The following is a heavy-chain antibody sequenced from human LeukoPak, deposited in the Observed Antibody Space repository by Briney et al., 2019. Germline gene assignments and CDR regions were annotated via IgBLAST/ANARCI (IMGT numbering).Heavy chain of an antibody. CDR2: ISGRGDYI. Sequence: GGSLRLSCAASGFTFSSYAMSWVRQAPGKGLEWVSAISGRGDYIYYADSVKGRFTFSRDNSKNTLYLQMNSLRAEDTAVYYCARDQNDCSSTSCYTGWFDPWGQGTLVTVSS. CDR1: GFTFSSYA. CDR3: ARDQNDCSSTSCYTGWFDP. D-gene: IGHD2-2*02. J-gene: IGHJ5*02. V-gene: IGHV3-23*01.